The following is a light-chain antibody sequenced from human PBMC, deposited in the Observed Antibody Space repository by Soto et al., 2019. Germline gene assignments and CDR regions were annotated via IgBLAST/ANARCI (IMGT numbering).Light chain of an antibody. Sequence: IVLTQSPGTLSLSPGERATLSCRASQSVSSSSLAWYQKKPGQAPRLLIYGASSRAAGIPDRFSGSGSGTDFTLTISRLEPEDFAVYYCQQYGSSLTWTFGQGTKVDIK. V-gene: IGKV3-20*01. J-gene: IGKJ1*01. CDR1: QSVSSSS. CDR3: QQYGSSLTWT. CDR2: GAS.